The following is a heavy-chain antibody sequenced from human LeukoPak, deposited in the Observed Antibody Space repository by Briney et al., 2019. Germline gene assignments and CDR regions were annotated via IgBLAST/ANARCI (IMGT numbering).Heavy chain of an antibody. CDR1: GFTFSSYG. D-gene: IGHD6-19*01. J-gene: IGHJ4*02. V-gene: IGHV3-33*01. CDR3: ARSGGRGWYPADY. Sequence: GGSLRLSCAASGFTFSSYGMQWVRQAPGKGLEWVAVIWYDGSSKYYTDSVKGRFTISRDNSKDTLCLQMNSLRADDTGIYYCARSGGRGWYPADYWGQGTLVTVSS. CDR2: IWYDGSSK.